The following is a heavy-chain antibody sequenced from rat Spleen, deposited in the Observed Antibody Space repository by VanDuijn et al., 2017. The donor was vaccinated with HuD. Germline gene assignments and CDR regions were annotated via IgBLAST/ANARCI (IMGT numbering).Heavy chain of an antibody. CDR1: GLSFSNYD. Sequence: EVQLVESGGGLVQPGRSMKLSCAASGLSFSNYDMAWIRQAPGKGLEWVASITNASGGTHYPDSVKGRFTISRDIAKSTLYLQMDRLRSEDTATYYCATGPRILRLDWFAYWGQGTLVTVSS. J-gene: IGHJ3*01. CDR3: ATGPRILRLDWFAY. CDR2: ITNASGGT. D-gene: IGHD1-6*01. V-gene: IGHV5-25*01.